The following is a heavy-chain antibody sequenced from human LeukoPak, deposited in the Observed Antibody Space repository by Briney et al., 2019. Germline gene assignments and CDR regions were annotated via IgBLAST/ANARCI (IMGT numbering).Heavy chain of an antibody. CDR3: AKYFASGSYYKLPH. D-gene: IGHD3-10*01. J-gene: IGHJ1*01. CDR2: ISGSGAYT. Sequence: GGSLRLSCAASGFTLSSYAMSWVRQAPGKGLEGGSTISGSGAYTYYADSVEGRFTISRDNSKHTLYLQMNSLRAEDTAVYYCAKYFASGSYYKLPHWGQGTLATVSS. V-gene: IGHV3-23*01. CDR1: GFTLSSYA.